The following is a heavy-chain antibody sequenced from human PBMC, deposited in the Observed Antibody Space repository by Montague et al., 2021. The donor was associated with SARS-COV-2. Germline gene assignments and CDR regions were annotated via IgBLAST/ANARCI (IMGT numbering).Heavy chain of an antibody. CDR1: GGSFSGYY. J-gene: IGHJ4*02. D-gene: IGHD4-23*01. CDR3: AGGDPQTLTLIGLRGKSASDY. Sequence: SETLSLTCAVYGGSFSGYYWTWIRQSPGKGLEWIAEINHSGTTNYNFNPSLRSRVTISVDTSKSQFSLKLTSVTAADTGVYYCAGGDPQTLTLIGLRGKSASDYWGQGTLVTVSS. CDR2: INHSGTT. V-gene: IGHV4-34*01.